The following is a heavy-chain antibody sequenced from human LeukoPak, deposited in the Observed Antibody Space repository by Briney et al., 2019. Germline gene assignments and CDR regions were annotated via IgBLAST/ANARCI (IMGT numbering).Heavy chain of an antibody. CDR1: GGSISSYY. J-gene: IGHJ4*02. V-gene: IGHV4-4*07. Sequence: SETLSLTCTVSGGSISSYYWSWIRQPAGKGLEWIGRIYTSGSTNYNPSLKSRVTMSVDTSKNQFSLKLSSVTAADTAVYYCARGPPHYYDSSEHFDYWGQGTLVTVSS. CDR3: ARGPPHYYDSSEHFDY. CDR2: IYTSGST. D-gene: IGHD3-22*01.